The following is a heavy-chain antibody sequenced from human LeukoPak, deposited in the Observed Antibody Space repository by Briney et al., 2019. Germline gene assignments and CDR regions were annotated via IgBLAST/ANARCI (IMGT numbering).Heavy chain of an antibody. J-gene: IGHJ3*02. CDR2: ISAYNGNT. CDR3: AGDCDRFWSGFDPDDAFDI. CDR1: GYTFTSYG. Sequence: AASVKVSCKASGYTFTSYGISWVRQAPGQGLEWMGWISAYNGNTNYAQKLQGRVTMTTDTSTSTAYMELRSLRSDDTAVYYCAGDCDRFWSGFDPDDAFDIWGQGTMVTVSS. D-gene: IGHD3-3*01. V-gene: IGHV1-18*01.